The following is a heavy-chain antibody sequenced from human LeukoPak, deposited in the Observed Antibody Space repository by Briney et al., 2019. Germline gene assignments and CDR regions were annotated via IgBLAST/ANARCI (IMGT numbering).Heavy chain of an antibody. Sequence: SETLSLTCAVYGGSFSGYYWSWIRQPPGRGLEWIGEINHSGSTNYNPSLKSRVTISVDTSKNQFSLKLSSVTAADTAVYYCARGFATKDYWGQGTLVTVSS. J-gene: IGHJ4*02. CDR2: INHSGST. CDR3: ARGFATKDY. CDR1: GGSFSGYY. V-gene: IGHV4-34*01. D-gene: IGHD1-26*01.